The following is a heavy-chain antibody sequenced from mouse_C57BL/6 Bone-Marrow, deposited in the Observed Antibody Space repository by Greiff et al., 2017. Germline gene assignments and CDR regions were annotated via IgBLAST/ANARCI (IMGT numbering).Heavy chain of an antibody. Sequence: VQLKESGPGLVKPSQSLSLTCSVTGYSITSGYYWNWIRQFPGNKLEWMGYISYDGSNNYNPSLKNRISITRDTSKNQFFLKLNSVTTEDTATYYCARLLWFAYWGQGTLVTVSA. CDR2: ISYDGSN. CDR1: GYSITSGYY. V-gene: IGHV3-6*01. J-gene: IGHJ3*01. D-gene: IGHD1-1*01. CDR3: ARLLWFAY.